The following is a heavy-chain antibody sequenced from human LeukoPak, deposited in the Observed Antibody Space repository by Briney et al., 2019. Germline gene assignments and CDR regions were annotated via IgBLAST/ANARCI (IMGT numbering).Heavy chain of an antibody. D-gene: IGHD3-22*01. CDR2: INPNSGGT. CDR3: ARATTYYYDSSGYYYDHDAFDI. CDR1: GYTFTGYY. J-gene: IGHJ3*02. V-gene: IGHV1-2*02. Sequence: ASVKVSCKASGYTFTGYYMHWVRQAPGQGLEWMGWINPNSGGTNYAQKFQGRVTVTRDTSISTAYMELSRLRSDDTAVYYCARATTYYYDSSGYYYDHDAFDIWGQGTMVTVSS.